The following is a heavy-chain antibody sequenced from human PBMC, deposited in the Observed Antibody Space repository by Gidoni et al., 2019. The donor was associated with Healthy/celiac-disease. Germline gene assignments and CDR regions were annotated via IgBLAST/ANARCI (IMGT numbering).Heavy chain of an antibody. J-gene: IGHJ6*02. Sequence: QVQLVQSGAEVKKPGASVKVSGRAAGYTFTGYYMHWVRQAPGQGLEWMGWINPNSGGTNYAQTFQGRVTMTRDTSISPASMELSRLRSDDTAVYYCARRLDGSGNYEWGVWGQGTTVTVSS. CDR3: ARRLDGSGNYEWGV. D-gene: IGHD3-10*01. V-gene: IGHV1-2*02. CDR2: INPNSGGT. CDR1: GYTFTGYY.